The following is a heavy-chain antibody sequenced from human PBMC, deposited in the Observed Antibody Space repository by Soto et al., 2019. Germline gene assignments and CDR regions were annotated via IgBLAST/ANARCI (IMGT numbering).Heavy chain of an antibody. CDR1: GFTFSDYS. CDR2: ISSSSGSI. D-gene: IGHD5-18*01. CDR3: ARAVDTSMVISYYYYHLDV. J-gene: IGHJ6*02. V-gene: IGHV3-48*02. Sequence: PVGSLRLSCAASGFTFSDYSMNWVRQAPGKGLEWVSYISSSSGSIFYADSVKGRFTISRDNAKNSLYLQMNSLRDEDTAVYYCARAVDTSMVISYYYYHLDVWAQATKVTVYS.